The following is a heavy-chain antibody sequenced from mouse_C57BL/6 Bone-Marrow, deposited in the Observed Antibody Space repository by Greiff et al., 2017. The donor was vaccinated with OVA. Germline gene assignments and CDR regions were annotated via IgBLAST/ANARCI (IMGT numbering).Heavy chain of an antibody. V-gene: IGHV1-82*01. Sequence: VQLQQSGPELVKPGASVKISCKASGYAFSSSWMNWVKQRPGKGLEWLGRIYPGDGDTNYNGKFKGKATLTADKSSSTAYMQLSSLTSEDSAVYFCARNYYGSSSFAYWGQGTLVTVSA. CDR2: IYPGDGDT. D-gene: IGHD1-1*01. J-gene: IGHJ3*01. CDR1: GYAFSSSW. CDR3: ARNYYGSSSFAY.